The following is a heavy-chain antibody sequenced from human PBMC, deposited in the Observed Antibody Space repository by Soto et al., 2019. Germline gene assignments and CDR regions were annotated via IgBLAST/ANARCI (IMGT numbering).Heavy chain of an antibody. CDR2: INAGNGNT. Sequence: ASVKVSCKASGYTFTTYDMHWVRQAPGQRLEWIGWINAGNGNTKYSQKFQGRVTLNKDISTIIAYMELSSLSVDDTAVYDFATRSPAFDYWGQGTLVTVSS. J-gene: IGHJ4*02. CDR1: GYTFTTYD. V-gene: IGHV1-3*01. D-gene: IGHD6-25*01. CDR3: ATRSPAFDY.